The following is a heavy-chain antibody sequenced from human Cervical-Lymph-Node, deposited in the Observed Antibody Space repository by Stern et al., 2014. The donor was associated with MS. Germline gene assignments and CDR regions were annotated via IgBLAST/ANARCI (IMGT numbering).Heavy chain of an antibody. CDR2: IGFDGSDN. CDR1: GFSFSSYG. Sequence: VQLVESGGGVVQPGRSMRLSCAASGFSFSSYGMHLVRQAPGKGLEWVLAIGFDGSDNNYADYLQGRFTISSDNSKGPVFSQMNSLRAEDTAVYYCARDAFRYAFLMDHWGQGTLVTVSS. V-gene: IGHV3-33*01. D-gene: IGHD3-16*01. CDR3: ARDAFRYAFLMDH. J-gene: IGHJ4*02.